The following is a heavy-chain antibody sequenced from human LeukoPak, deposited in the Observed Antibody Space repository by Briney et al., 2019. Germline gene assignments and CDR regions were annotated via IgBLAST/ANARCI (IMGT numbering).Heavy chain of an antibody. J-gene: IGHJ6*02. CDR3: AREDVVLVDAVRYYYYGMDV. V-gene: IGHV1-46*01. CDR2: INPSGGST. D-gene: IGHD2-8*01. Sequence: GASVKVSCKASGYTFISYYMHWVRQAPGQGLEWMGIINPSGGSTSYAQKFQDRVTMTRDTSTSTVYMELSGLKSEDTAVYYCAREDVVLVDAVRYYYYGMDVWGQGTTVTVSS. CDR1: GYTFISYY.